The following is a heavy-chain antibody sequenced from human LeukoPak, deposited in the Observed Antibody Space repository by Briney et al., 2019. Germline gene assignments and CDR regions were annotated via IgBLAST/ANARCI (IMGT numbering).Heavy chain of an antibody. J-gene: IGHJ4*02. CDR1: GFTFSSYS. V-gene: IGHV3-21*01. CDR2: ISSSSSYI. D-gene: IGHD3-22*01. Sequence: GSLRLSCAASGFTFSSYSMNWVRQAPGKGLEWVSSISSSSSYIYYADSVKGRFTISGDNAKNSLYLQMNSLRAEDTAVYYCAGDTAYYDSSGYPDYWGQGTLVTVSS. CDR3: AGDTAYYDSSGYPDY.